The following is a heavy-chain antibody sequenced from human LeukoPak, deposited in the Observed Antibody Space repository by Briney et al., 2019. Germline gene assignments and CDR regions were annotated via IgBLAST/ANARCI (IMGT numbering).Heavy chain of an antibody. CDR3: ARQLGYSSSIGNWFDP. J-gene: IGHJ5*02. D-gene: IGHD6-13*01. Sequence: GESLKISCKGSGYSFTSYWIGWVRQMPGKGLEWMGIIYPGDSDTRYSPSFQGQVTISADKSISTAYLQWSSLKASDTAMYYCARQLGYSSSIGNWFDPWGQGTLVTVSS. V-gene: IGHV5-51*01. CDR1: GYSFTSYW. CDR2: IYPGDSDT.